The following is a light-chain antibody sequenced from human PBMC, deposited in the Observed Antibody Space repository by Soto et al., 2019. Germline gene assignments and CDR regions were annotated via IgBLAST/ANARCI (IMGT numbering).Light chain of an antibody. CDR1: QSVGRF. V-gene: IGKV3-11*01. J-gene: IGKJ4*01. CDR2: DIS. Sequence: EIALTQSPATLSLSPGERATLSFRASQSVGRFLAWYQQKPGQVPRLIIYDISNRATGIPARFSGSGSGTDFTLSISSLEPDDFAVYDCQHRTNGLNFGGGTTVESK. CDR3: QHRTNGLN.